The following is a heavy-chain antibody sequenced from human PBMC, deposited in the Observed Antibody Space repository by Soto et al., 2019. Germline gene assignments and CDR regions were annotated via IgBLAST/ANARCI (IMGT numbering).Heavy chain of an antibody. Sequence: SETLTLTCAVSGGSISSSNWWSWLRQPPGKGLEWSGEIYHSGSTNYNPSLKSRVTISVDKSKNKFSLKLSSVSAADTAVYYCARRSGSYRYFDYWGQGTLVTVSS. D-gene: IGHD1-26*01. CDR2: IYHSGST. CDR3: ARRSGSYRYFDY. V-gene: IGHV4-4*02. J-gene: IGHJ4*02. CDR1: GGSISSSNW.